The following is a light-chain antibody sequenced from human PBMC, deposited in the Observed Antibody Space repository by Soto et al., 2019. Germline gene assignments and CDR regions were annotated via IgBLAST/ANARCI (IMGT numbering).Light chain of an antibody. Sequence: DIQMTQSPSTLSASVGDRVTITCRASQSISPWLAWYQQKPGKAPKFLIYDASSLESGVPSRFSGSGTGTEFTLTISSLQPDDFATYYCQQYNSYPWTFGRWTKVEIK. CDR3: QQYNSYPWT. CDR1: QSISPW. J-gene: IGKJ1*01. V-gene: IGKV1-5*01. CDR2: DAS.